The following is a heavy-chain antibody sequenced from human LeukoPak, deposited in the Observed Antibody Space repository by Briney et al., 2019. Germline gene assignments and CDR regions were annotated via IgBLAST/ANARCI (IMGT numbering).Heavy chain of an antibody. D-gene: IGHD3-3*01. J-gene: IGHJ5*02. CDR1: GFTFSDYY. Sequence: GGSLRLSCAASGFTFSDYYMSWIRQAPGKGLEWVSYISSSGSTIYYADSVKGRFTISRDNAKNSLYLQMNSLRAEDTAVYYCAGLYYDFWSGLNNWFDPWGQGTRVTVSS. CDR3: AGLYYDFWSGLNNWFDP. CDR2: ISSSGSTI. V-gene: IGHV3-11*04.